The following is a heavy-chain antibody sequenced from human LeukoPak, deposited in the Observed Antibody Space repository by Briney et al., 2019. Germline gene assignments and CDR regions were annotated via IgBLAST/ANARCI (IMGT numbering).Heavy chain of an antibody. CDR2: IHSSGNS. CDR3: EKDSHLDV. J-gene: IGHJ6*02. Sequence: SETLSLACTVSGGSISGTDLYWGWIRQLPGTGLEWIGNIHSSGNSFCNPSLKSRVTISVDTSKNQFSLKLSSVTAADTAVYYCEKDSHLDVWGQGTTVTVSS. V-gene: IGHV4-39*01. CDR1: GGSISGTDLY. D-gene: IGHD2-15*01.